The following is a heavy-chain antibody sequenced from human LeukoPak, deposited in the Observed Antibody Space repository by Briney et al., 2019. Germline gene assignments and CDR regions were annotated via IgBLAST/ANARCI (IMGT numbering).Heavy chain of an antibody. CDR2: ITSDGSST. J-gene: IGHJ4*02. CDR1: GFTFSSYW. D-gene: IGHD4-11*01. V-gene: IGHV3-74*01. Sequence: PGGSLRLSCAASGFTFSSYWMHWVRHAPGKGLVWVSRITSDGSSTRYADSVKGRFTISRDNAKDTLYLQMNSLRVEDTAVYYCARGLHAGGQGTLVTVSS. CDR3: ARGLHA.